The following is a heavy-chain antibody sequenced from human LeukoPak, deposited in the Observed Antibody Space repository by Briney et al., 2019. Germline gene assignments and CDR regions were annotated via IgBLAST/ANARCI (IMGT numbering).Heavy chain of an antibody. V-gene: IGHV3-53*01. CDR2: IYSGGNT. Sequence: GGSLRLSCAASGFTVSSSPINWVRQAPGRGLEWVSVIYSGGNTFYADSVKGRFTISRDNAKNSLYLQMNSLRAEDTAVYYCARDLSAIDYGMDVWGQGTTVTVSS. J-gene: IGHJ6*02. CDR3: ARDLSAIDYGMDV. CDR1: GFTVSSSP. D-gene: IGHD5-18*01.